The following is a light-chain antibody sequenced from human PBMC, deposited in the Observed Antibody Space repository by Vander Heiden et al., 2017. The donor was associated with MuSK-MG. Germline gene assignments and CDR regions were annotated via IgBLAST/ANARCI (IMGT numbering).Light chain of an antibody. CDR1: QSVSSY. J-gene: IGKJ2*04. CDR3: EQRSGS. Sequence: EIVLTQSPATLSSSPGERATLSCRASQSVSSYLAWYQQKPGQAPRLLIYDASYGATGIRARFSGSGSGTDFTLTISSLEPEDFAVYYCEQRSGSFGQGTKLEIK. V-gene: IGKV3-11*01. CDR2: DAS.